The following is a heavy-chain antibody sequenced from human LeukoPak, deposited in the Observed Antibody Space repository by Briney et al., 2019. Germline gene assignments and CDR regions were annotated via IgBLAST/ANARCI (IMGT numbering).Heavy chain of an antibody. V-gene: IGHV3-23*01. D-gene: IGHD3-22*01. CDR2: ISGSGAST. J-gene: IGHJ4*02. CDR1: GFTFSSYA. Sequence: GGSLRLSCAASGFTFSSYAMSWVRQAPGKGLEWVSAISGSGASTYYADSVKGRFTISRDNSKNTLYVQMNSLTAEDMAVYYCATHYDSSGHYLYFDYWGQGTLATVSS. CDR3: ATHYDSSGHYLYFDY.